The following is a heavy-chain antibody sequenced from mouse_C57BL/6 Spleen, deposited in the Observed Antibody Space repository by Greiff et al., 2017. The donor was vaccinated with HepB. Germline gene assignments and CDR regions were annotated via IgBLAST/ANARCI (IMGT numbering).Heavy chain of an antibody. CDR3: TAGSPFAY. D-gene: IGHD1-1*01. CDR2: IRLKSDNYAT. J-gene: IGHJ3*01. V-gene: IGHV6-3*01. Sequence: VQLKESGGGLVQPGGSMKLSCVASGFTFSNYWMNWVRQSPEKGLEWVAQIRLKSDNYATHYAESVKGRFTISRDDSKSSVYLQMNNLRAEDTGIYYCTAGSPFAYWGQGTLVTVSA. CDR1: GFTFSNYW.